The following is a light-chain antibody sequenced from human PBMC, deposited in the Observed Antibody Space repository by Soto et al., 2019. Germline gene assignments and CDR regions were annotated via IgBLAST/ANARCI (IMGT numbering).Light chain of an antibody. V-gene: IGLV3-1*01. CDR2: QDT. Sequence: SYELTQPPSVSTSPGQTASITCSGDKLGDKYVCWYQQKPGQSPVLVIYQDTKRPSGIPERFSGSNSGNTATLTISGTQAMDEADYYCQAWDINTVIFGGGTKLTVL. CDR1: KLGDKY. CDR3: QAWDINTVI. J-gene: IGLJ2*01.